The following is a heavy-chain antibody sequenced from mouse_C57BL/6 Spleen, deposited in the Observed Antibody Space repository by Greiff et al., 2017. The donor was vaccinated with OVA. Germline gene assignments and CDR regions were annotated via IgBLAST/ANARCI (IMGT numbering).Heavy chain of an antibody. V-gene: IGHV5-4*01. J-gene: IGHJ1*03. D-gene: IGHD2-4*01. CDR1: GFTFSSYA. Sequence: DVKLVESGGGLVKPGGSLKLSCAASGFTFSSYAMSWVRQTPEKRLEWVATISDGGSYTYYPDNVKGRFTISRDNAKNNLYLQMSHLKSEDTAMYYCARDRDDYDGYWYFDVWGTGTTVTVAS. CDR2: ISDGGSYT. CDR3: ARDRDDYDGYWYFDV.